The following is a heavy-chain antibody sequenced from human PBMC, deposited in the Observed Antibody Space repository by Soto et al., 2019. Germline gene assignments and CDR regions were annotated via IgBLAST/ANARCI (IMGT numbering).Heavy chain of an antibody. J-gene: IGHJ6*02. CDR2: IYYSGST. CDR1: GGSISSGGYS. CDR3: ARAHAFVRQVPDV. V-gene: IGHV4-31*11. D-gene: IGHD2-15*01. Sequence: SETLSLTCAVSGGSISSGGYSWSWIRQPPGKSLEWIGYIYYSGSTYYNPSLKCRVTLSVDTSKNQFSLKLSSVTAADTAVYYCARAHAFVRQVPDVWGQGTTVTVSS.